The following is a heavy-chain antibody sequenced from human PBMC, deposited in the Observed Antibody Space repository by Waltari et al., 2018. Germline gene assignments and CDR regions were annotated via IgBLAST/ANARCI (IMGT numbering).Heavy chain of an antibody. CDR1: FSDYY. V-gene: IGHV1-2*02. CDR3: ARDGSFDF. J-gene: IGHJ4*02. CDR2: INPNSEST. Sequence: FSDYYMHWVRQAPGQGLEWMGWINPNSESTKYAQKFQGRVTLTRDTSINTAYMELSCLRSDDTAIYYCARDGSFDFWGQGTLLTVSS.